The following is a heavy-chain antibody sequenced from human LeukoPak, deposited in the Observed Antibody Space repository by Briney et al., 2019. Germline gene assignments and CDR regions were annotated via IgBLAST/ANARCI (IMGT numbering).Heavy chain of an antibody. CDR1: GFTFSSYW. J-gene: IGHJ4*02. V-gene: IGHV3-74*01. CDR3: ASGRYNSGGYFFDY. CDR2: INSDGSST. D-gene: IGHD2-15*01. Sequence: GGSLRLSCAASGFTFSSYWIHWVRQAPGKGLVWVSRINSDGSSTSYADSAKGRFTISRDNAKNTLYLQMNSLRAEDTAVYFCASGRYNSGGYFFDYWGQGTLVTVSS.